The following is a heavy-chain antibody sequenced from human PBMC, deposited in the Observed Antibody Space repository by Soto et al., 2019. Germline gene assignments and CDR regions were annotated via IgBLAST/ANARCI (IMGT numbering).Heavy chain of an antibody. Sequence: QVQLQESGPGLVKPSETLSLTCTVSGASISSYYWTLIRQPPGKGLEWIGYTNYTGSTNYNPALKRRVTISLDTSTNQFSLKLSSVTAADTAVYYCARQLGSRYPQDIWGQGTMVTVSS. CDR1: GASISSYY. CDR3: ARQLGSRYPQDI. D-gene: IGHD7-27*01. V-gene: IGHV4-59*08. J-gene: IGHJ3*02. CDR2: TNYTGST.